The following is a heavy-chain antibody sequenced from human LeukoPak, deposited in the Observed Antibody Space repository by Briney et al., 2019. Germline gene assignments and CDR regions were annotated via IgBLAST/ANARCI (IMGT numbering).Heavy chain of an antibody. J-gene: IGHJ5*02. D-gene: IGHD6-13*01. CDR3: ARVSSSWYNWFDP. V-gene: IGHV4-59*01. CDR2: IYYSGST. Sequence: SETLSLTCSVSGGSISSYYWSWIRQPPGKGLEWIGYIYYSGSTNYNPSLKSRVTISVDTSKNQFSLKLSSVTAADTAVYYCARVSSSWYNWFDPWGQGTLVTVSS. CDR1: GGSISSYY.